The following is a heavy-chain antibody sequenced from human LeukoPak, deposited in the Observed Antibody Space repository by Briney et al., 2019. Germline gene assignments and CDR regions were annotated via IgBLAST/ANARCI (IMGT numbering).Heavy chain of an antibody. Sequence: SETLSLTCTVSRGSISTSNYYWGWVRQPPGKALEWIGNIFYSGSTYYSPSLKSRLTISVDTSKNQFSLKLNFVTAADTAMYYCARMFRSSWYINWFDPWGQGTLVTVSS. J-gene: IGHJ5*02. D-gene: IGHD6-13*01. V-gene: IGHV4-39*07. CDR1: RGSISTSNYY. CDR2: IFYSGST. CDR3: ARMFRSSWYINWFDP.